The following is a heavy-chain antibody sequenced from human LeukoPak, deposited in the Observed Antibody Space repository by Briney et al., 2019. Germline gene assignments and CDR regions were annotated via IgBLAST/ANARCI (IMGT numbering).Heavy chain of an antibody. V-gene: IGHV3-23*01. J-gene: IGHJ4*02. CDR2: ISGSGGST. D-gene: IGHD3-10*01. Sequence: PGGSLRLSCAAFGFTFSSYAMSWVRQAPGKGLEWVSAISGSGGSTYYADSVKGRFTISRDNSKNTLYLQMNSLRAEDTAVYYCAKDRSDLLLWFGELWASDYWGQGTLVTVSS. CDR3: AKDRSDLLLWFGELWASDY. CDR1: GFTFSSYA.